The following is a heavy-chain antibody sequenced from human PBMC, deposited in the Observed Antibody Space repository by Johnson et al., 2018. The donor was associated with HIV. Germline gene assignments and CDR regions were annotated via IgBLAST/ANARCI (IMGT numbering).Heavy chain of an antibody. V-gene: IGHV3-64*01. J-gene: IGHJ3*01. CDR3: ARDNIVATADDAFDV. Sequence: VQLVESGGGLVQPGGSLRLSCAASGFTFSSYAMHWVRQAPGKGLEYVSAISSNGGSTYYANSVKGRFTISRDNSKNTLYLQINSLRVEDTAVYYCARDNIVATADDAFDVWGQGTMVTVSS. D-gene: IGHD5-12*01. CDR2: ISSNGGST. CDR1: GFTFSSYA.